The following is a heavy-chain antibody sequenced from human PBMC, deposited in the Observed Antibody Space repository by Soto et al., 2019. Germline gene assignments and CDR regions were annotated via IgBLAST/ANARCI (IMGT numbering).Heavy chain of an antibody. J-gene: IGHJ4*02. V-gene: IGHV3-23*01. Sequence: EVQLLESGGGWVQPGGSLRLSCAASGFTFSSYAMSWVRQAPGKGLEWVSAISGSGGSTYYADSVKGRFTISRDNSKNTLYLQMNSLRAEDTAVYYCAKGAVKGYSNYVLGYSSRWYYFDYWGQGTLVTVSS. D-gene: IGHD6-13*01. CDR2: ISGSGGST. CDR3: AKGAVKGYSNYVLGYSSRWYYFDY. CDR1: GFTFSSYA.